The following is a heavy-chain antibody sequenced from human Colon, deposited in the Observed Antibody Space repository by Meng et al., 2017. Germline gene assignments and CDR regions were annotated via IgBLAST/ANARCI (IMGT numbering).Heavy chain of an antibody. Sequence: VPLPESGPGLVKPSETLPLTCTVSGGSISGNDWSWIRQSPGRGLEWIGYASTNYNPSLKSRVTISVDTSKNQFSLRLTSVTAADTAVYYCARDHTGSLDYWGQGILVTVSS. CDR2: AST. V-gene: IGHV4-59*01. J-gene: IGHJ4*02. CDR1: GGSISGND. CDR3: ARDHTGSLDY.